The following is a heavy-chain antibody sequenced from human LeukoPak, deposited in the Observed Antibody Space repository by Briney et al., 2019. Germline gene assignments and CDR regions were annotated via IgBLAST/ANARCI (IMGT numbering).Heavy chain of an antibody. CDR2: IYSGGST. J-gene: IGHJ6*03. Sequence: PGGSLRLSCAASGFTVSSNYMSWVRQAPGKGLEWVSVIYSGGSTYYADSVKGRFTISRDNSKNTLYLQMNSLRAEDTAVYYCARGSEESYSYVVRGYYYYMDVWGKGTTVTVSS. D-gene: IGHD5-18*01. V-gene: IGHV3-53*01. CDR3: ARGSEESYSYVVRGYYYYMDV. CDR1: GFTVSSNY.